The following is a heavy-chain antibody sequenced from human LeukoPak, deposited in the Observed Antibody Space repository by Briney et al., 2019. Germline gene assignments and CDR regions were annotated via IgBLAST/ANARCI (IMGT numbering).Heavy chain of an antibody. CDR2: INHSGST. CDR1: GGSFSGYY. V-gene: IGHV4-34*01. CDR3: ARASALYRGFDP. D-gene: IGHD1-26*01. J-gene: IGHJ5*02. Sequence: SETLSLTCAVYGGSFSGYYWSWIRQPPGKGLEWIGEINHSGSTNYNPSLKSRVTISVDTSKNQFSLKLSSVTAADTAVYYCARASALYRGFDPWGQGTLVTVSS.